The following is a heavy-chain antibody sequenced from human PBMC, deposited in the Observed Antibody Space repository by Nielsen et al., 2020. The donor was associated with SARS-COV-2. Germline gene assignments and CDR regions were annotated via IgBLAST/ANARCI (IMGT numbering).Heavy chain of an antibody. V-gene: IGHV3-23*01. CDR3: AKGGSVLRYFDWFEYYFDY. D-gene: IGHD3-9*01. CDR2: ISGSGGST. Sequence: GESLKISCAASGFTFSSYAMSWVRQAPGKGLEWVSAISGSGGSTYYADSVKGRFTISRDNSKNTLYLQMNSLRAEDTAVYYCAKGGSVLRYFDWFEYYFDYWGQGTLVTVSS. J-gene: IGHJ4*02. CDR1: GFTFSSYA.